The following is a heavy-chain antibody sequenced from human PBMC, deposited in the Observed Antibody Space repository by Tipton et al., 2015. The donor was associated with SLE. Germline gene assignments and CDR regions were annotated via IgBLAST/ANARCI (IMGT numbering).Heavy chain of an antibody. CDR2: ISAYNGNT. CDR3: ARARRGGSGSYTLFDY. CDR1: GYTFTSYG. D-gene: IGHD3-10*01. V-gene: IGHV1-18*01. J-gene: IGHJ4*02. Sequence: QSGAEVKKPGASGKVSCKASGYTFTSYGISWARQAPGQGLKWMGWISAYNGNTNYAQKLQGRVTMTTDTSTSTAYMELRSLRSDDTAVYYCARARRGGSGSYTLFDYWGKGTLVPVSS.